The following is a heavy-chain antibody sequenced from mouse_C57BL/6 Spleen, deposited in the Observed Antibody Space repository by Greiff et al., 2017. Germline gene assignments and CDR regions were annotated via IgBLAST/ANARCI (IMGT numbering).Heavy chain of an antibody. CDR1: GYAFSSSW. J-gene: IGHJ4*01. D-gene: IGHD3-2*02. Sequence: VQRVESGPELVKPGASVKISCKASGYAFSSSWMNWVKQRPGKGLEWIGRIYPGDGDTNYNGKFKGKATLTADKSSSTAYMQLSSLTSEDSAVYFCASQLRPYAMDYWGQGTSVTVSS. V-gene: IGHV1-82*01. CDR3: ASQLRPYAMDY. CDR2: IYPGDGDT.